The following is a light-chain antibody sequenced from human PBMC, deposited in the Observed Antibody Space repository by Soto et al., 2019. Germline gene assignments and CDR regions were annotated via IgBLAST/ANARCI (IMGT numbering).Light chain of an antibody. J-gene: IGKJ5*01. CDR1: QSVSSSD. CDR2: DAS. V-gene: IGKV3D-20*02. CDR3: QQRNNWPPA. Sequence: EIVLTQSPGTLSLSPGERATLSCRASQSVSSSDLAWYQQKPGQAPRLLIYDASNRATGIPDRFSGSGSGTDFTLTISSLEPEDFAVYHCQQRNNWPPAFGQGTRLEMK.